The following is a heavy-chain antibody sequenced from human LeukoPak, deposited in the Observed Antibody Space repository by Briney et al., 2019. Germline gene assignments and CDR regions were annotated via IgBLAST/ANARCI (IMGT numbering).Heavy chain of an antibody. CDR3: ARDRRIAAAGTDPFDY. CDR1: GFTFSSYG. D-gene: IGHD6-13*01. V-gene: IGHV3-33*01. Sequence: PGRSLRLSSAASGFTFSSYGMHWVRQAPGKGLEWVAVIRYDGSNKYYADSVKGRFTISRDNSKNTLYLQMNSLRAEDTAVYYCARDRRIAAAGTDPFDYWGQGTLVTVSS. CDR2: IRYDGSNK. J-gene: IGHJ4*02.